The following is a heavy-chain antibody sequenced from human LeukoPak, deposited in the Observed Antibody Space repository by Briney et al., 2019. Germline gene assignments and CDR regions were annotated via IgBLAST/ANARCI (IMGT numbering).Heavy chain of an antibody. V-gene: IGHV3-43*01. CDR1: GFNFDRYT. D-gene: IGHD3-10*02. Sequence: GGSLRLSCATSGFNFDRYTIHWVRQAPGKGLEWVSLAGWAGGTTFYSDSVRGRFTISRDSGRESVYLQMNSLTTDDTAFYFCAKELDTMFFDYWGQGALVTVSS. CDR2: AGWAGGTT. J-gene: IGHJ4*02. CDR3: AKELDTMFFDY.